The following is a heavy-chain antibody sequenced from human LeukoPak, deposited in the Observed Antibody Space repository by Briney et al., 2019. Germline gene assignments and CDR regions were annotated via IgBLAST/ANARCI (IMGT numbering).Heavy chain of an antibody. D-gene: IGHD3-9*01. CDR3: ATPTGDILTGCLDY. V-gene: IGHV3-23*01. J-gene: IGHJ4*02. CDR1: GFTFSSYS. CDR2: ISGSGGST. Sequence: ESLSLSCAASGFTFSSYSMSWVRQAPGQGLEWVSAISGSGGSTYYADPVKGRFTISRDNSKNTLYLQMHSLRAEDTAVYSCATPTGDILTGCLDYWGQGTLVTVSS.